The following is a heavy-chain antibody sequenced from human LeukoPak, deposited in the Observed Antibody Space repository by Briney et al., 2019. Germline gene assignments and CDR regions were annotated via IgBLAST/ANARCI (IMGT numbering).Heavy chain of an antibody. V-gene: IGHV3-74*01. CDR1: GFTFSSYW. D-gene: IGHD6-19*01. J-gene: IGHJ6*02. CDR3: ARGLAGAYRIMDV. CDR2: ISADGTTT. Sequence: PGGSLRLSCAASGFTFSSYWIHWVRQGPGKGLVWVSLISADGTTTTYADSVTGRFTVSRDNTRNTLYLQMNSLRAEDAAVYYCARGLAGAYRIMDVWGQGTTVTVS.